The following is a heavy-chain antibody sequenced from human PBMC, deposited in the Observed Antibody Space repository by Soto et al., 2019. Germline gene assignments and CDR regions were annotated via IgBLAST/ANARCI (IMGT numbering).Heavy chain of an antibody. V-gene: IGHV4-34*01. J-gene: IGHJ4*01. CDR3: VHSPTVAVDH. CDR1: GESFGGFY. CDR2: ISQTEST. D-gene: IGHD2-15*01. Sequence: SETLSLTCVVYGESFGGFYWSWVRQSPGKGLEWIGEISQTESTAYSPSLKSRVSISADTSKKQFSLTLTSVTAADTAVYYCVHSPTVAVDHWGHGTLVTVSS.